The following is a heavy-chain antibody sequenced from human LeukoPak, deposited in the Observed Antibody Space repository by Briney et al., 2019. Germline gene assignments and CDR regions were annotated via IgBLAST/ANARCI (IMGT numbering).Heavy chain of an antibody. CDR2: ISGSGHST. J-gene: IGHJ4*02. D-gene: IGHD5-18*01. CDR3: AQERSSGYTYGLGLFDY. Sequence: GGSLRLSCAASGFTFDNYAMSWVRQAPGKGLEWVSAISGSGHSTPYADSVKGRFTISRDNSRNTLYLQMNSLRAEDTAVYYCAQERSSGYTYGLGLFDYWGQGTLVTVSS. CDR1: GFTFDNYA. V-gene: IGHV3-23*01.